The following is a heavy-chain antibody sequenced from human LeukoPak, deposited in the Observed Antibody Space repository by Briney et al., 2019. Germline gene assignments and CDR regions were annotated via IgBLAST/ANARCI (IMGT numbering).Heavy chain of an antibody. V-gene: IGHV1-2*02. CDR1: GYTFTGYY. CDR3: ASSLGGGYSYAALGY. J-gene: IGHJ4*02. Sequence: ASVKVSCKASGYTFTGYYMHWVRQAPGQGLEWMGWINPNSGGTNYAQKFQGRVTMTRDTSISTAYMELSRLRSDDTAVYYCASSLGGGYSYAALGYWGQGTLVTVSS. D-gene: IGHD5-18*01. CDR2: INPNSGGT.